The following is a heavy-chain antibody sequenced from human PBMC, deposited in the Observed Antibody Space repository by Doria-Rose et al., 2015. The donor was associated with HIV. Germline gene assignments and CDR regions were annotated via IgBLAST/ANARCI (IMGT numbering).Heavy chain of an antibody. D-gene: IGHD1-20*01. V-gene: IGHV4-61*02. CDR1: GGPIGSGSYY. J-gene: IGHJ4*02. CDR3: ARTANWNDGRVDS. Sequence: QVQLQESGPGGVKPSQTLSLTCTVSGGPIGSGSYYWSWIRQPAGKGLEWIGRTYIRGSTDYNPSLQSRVTISVDTSKNQFSLEVNSVTAADTAVYYCARTANWNDGRVDSWGQGTSVIVSS. CDR2: TYIRGST.